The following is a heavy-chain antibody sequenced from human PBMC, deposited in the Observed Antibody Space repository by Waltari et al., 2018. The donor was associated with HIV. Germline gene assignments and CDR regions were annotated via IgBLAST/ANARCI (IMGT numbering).Heavy chain of an antibody. D-gene: IGHD5-12*01. Sequence: EVQLVESGGGLVKPGGSLRRSCAASGFTFSSYIMNWVRQAPGKGLEWVSSIASSSSSYIYYAESVRGRFTISRDNAKNSLYLQMSSLRAEDTAVYYCAREMATVYVDYWGQGTLVTVSP. CDR2: IASSSSSYI. J-gene: IGHJ4*02. CDR3: AREMATVYVDY. CDR1: GFTFSSYI. V-gene: IGHV3-21*01.